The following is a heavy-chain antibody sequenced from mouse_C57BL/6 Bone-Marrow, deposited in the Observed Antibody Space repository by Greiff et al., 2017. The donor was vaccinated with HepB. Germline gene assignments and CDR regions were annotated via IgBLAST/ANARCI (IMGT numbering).Heavy chain of an antibody. CDR3: ARCGGGNYVGFAY. CDR2: IRNKANGYTT. Sequence: EVQLVESGGGLVQPGGSLSLSCAASGFTFTDYYMSWVRQPPGKALEWLGFIRNKANGYTTEYSASVKGRLTISRDNSQSILYLQMNALRAEDSAPYYCARCGGGNYVGFAYWGQGTLVTVSA. CDR1: GFTFTDYY. D-gene: IGHD2-1*01. V-gene: IGHV7-3*01. J-gene: IGHJ3*01.